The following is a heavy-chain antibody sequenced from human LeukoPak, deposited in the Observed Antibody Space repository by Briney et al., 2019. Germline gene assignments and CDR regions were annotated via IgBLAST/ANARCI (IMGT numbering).Heavy chain of an antibody. Sequence: TGGSLRLSCAASGFTFSTYAMSWVRQAPGKGLEWVSVISGSGDSTYYADSVKGRFTISRDNSKNTLYLQMNTLRAEDTAVYYCPKPGSHSGYDKAYDVFDIWGQGKMVPVSS. CDR2: ISGSGDST. J-gene: IGHJ3*02. CDR3: PKPGSHSGYDKAYDVFDI. D-gene: IGHD5-12*01. CDR1: GFTFSTYA. V-gene: IGHV3-23*01.